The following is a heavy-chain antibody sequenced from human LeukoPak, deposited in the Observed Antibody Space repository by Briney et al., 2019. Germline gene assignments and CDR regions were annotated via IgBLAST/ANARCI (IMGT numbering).Heavy chain of an antibody. CDR1: GGSISSGDYY. D-gene: IGHD2-2*03. Sequence: KPSQTLSLTCTVSGGSISSGDYYCSWISQPPGKGLEWIGYIYYSGSTYYNPSLKSRVTISVDTSKNQFSLKLSSVTAADTAVYYCARVMDNGANFDYWGQGTLVTVSS. J-gene: IGHJ4*02. CDR2: IYYSGST. V-gene: IGHV4-30-4*01. CDR3: ARVMDNGANFDY.